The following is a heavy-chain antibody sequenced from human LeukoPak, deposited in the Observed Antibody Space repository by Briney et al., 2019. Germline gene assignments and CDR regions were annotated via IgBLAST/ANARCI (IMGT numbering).Heavy chain of an antibody. J-gene: IGHJ4*02. D-gene: IGHD1-26*01. V-gene: IGHV4-34*01. CDR2: INHSGST. CDR3: ARVGSGSYYADY. Sequence: SETLSLTCAVYGGSFSGYYWSWIRQPPGKGLEWIGEINHSGSTNYTPSLKSRVTISVATSKNQFSLKLSSVTAADTAVYYCARVGSGSYYADYGGQGTLVTVSS. CDR1: GGSFSGYY.